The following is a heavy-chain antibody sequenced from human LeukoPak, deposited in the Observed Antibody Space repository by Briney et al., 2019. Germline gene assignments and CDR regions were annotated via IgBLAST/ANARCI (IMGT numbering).Heavy chain of an antibody. Sequence: ASVKVSCKASGYTFTSYDINWVRQATGQGLEWMGWMNPNSGNTGYAQKFQGRVTITRNTSISTAYMELSSRRSEDTAVYYCARVPQPSDYNPWWFDPWGQGTLVTVSS. CDR2: MNPNSGNT. V-gene: IGHV1-8*03. D-gene: IGHD3-10*01. J-gene: IGHJ5*02. CDR3: ARVPQPSDYNPWWFDP. CDR1: GYTFTSYD.